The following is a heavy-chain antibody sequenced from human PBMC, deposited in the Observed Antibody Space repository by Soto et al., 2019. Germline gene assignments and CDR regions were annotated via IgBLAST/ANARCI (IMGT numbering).Heavy chain of an antibody. CDR3: ATYQLLFDDFDY. Sequence: ASVKVSCKVSGYTLTELSMHWVRQAPGKGLEWMGGFDPEDGETIYAQKFQGRVTMTEDTSTDTAYMELSSLRSEDTAVYYCATYQLLFDDFDYWGQGTLVTVSS. V-gene: IGHV1-24*01. CDR1: GYTLTELS. CDR2: FDPEDGET. J-gene: IGHJ4*02. D-gene: IGHD2-2*01.